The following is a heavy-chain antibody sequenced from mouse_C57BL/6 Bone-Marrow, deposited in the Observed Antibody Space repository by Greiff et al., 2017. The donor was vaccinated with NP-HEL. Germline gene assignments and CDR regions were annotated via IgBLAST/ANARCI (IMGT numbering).Heavy chain of an antibody. V-gene: IGHV1-85*01. CDR1: GYTFTSYD. D-gene: IGHD1-1*01. CDR2: IYPRDGST. J-gene: IGHJ1*03. Sequence: QVQLQQSGPELVKPGASVKLSCKASGYTFTSYDINWVKQRPGQGLEWIGWIYPRDGSTKYNEKFKGKATLTVDTSSSTAYMELHSLTSEDSAVYFCARESYYGSSYDWYFDVWGTGTTVTVSS. CDR3: ARESYYGSSYDWYFDV.